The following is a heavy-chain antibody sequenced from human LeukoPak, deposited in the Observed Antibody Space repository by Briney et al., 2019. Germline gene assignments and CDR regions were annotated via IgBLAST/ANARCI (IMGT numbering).Heavy chain of an antibody. D-gene: IGHD3-22*01. CDR3: ARTYDSGAEGLDY. V-gene: IGHV4-59*01. CDR1: GGSISNYY. Sequence: SETLSLTCTVSGGSISNYYWSWIRQPPGKGLECAGYVYYSGSTNYNPSLKSRVTISVDTSKNQFSLKLSSVTAADTAVYYCARTYDSGAEGLDYWGQGTLVTVSS. J-gene: IGHJ4*02. CDR2: VYYSGST.